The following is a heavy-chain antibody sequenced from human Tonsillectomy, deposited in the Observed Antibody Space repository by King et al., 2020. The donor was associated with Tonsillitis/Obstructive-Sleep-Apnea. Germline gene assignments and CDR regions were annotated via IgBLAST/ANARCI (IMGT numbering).Heavy chain of an antibody. D-gene: IGHD1-26*01. CDR1: GFTFSSYS. CDR2: ITRLRDIT. J-gene: IGHJ4*02. V-gene: IGHV3-23*04. Sequence: VQLVQSGGGLVQPWGSLRLSCAASGFTFSSYSMNWVRSAPGQGLELGSTITRLRDITYYADYVKGRFTIPRDNSKNTLYLQMNSLRAEDTAIYYCARRSVSGATDFDYWGQGTLVTVSS. CDR3: ARRSVSGATDFDY.